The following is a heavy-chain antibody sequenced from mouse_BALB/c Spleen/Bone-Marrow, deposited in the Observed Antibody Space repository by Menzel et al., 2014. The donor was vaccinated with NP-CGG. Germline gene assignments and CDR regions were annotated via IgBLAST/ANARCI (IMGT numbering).Heavy chain of an antibody. D-gene: IGHD2-4*01. CDR2: IDPANGNT. Sequence: EVQLQQPGAEVVKPGASVKLSCTASGFNIKDTYMHWVKQRPEQGLEWIGRIDPANGNTKYDPKFQGKTTITADTSSNTAYLQLSSLTSEDTAVYYCARYDYGVYFDYWGQGTTLTVSS. CDR1: GFNIKDTY. CDR3: ARYDYGVYFDY. J-gene: IGHJ2*01. V-gene: IGHV14-3*02.